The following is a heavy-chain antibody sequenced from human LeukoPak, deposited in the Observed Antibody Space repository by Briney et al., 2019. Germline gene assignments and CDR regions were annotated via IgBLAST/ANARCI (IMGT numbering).Heavy chain of an antibody. CDR2: VIAIFGRV. Sequence: SVKVSCKASRGTFSSYGISWVRQAPGQGLEWMGGVIAIFGRVKYGQKFQGRATITTDESTSTAYMELSSLTSEDTGVYYCARGESGDSSGFSFFDYWGQGTLVTVSS. V-gene: IGHV1-69*05. D-gene: IGHD3-22*01. J-gene: IGHJ4*02. CDR1: RGTFSSYG. CDR3: ARGESGDSSGFSFFDY.